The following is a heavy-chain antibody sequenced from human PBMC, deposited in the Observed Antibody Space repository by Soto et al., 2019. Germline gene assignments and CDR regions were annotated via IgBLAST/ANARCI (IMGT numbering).Heavy chain of an antibody. CDR3: ARGSHHSGWV. D-gene: IGHD6-19*01. V-gene: IGHV1-8*01. CDR1: GYTFITYE. CDR2: MSPKNGNA. J-gene: IGHJ1*01. Sequence: GASVKVSCKASGYTFITYEINWVRQASGQGLQWMGWMSPKNGNAAYARNFQGRVTMTGDTSTSTAYMELSSLTSEDTAVYYCARGSHHSGWVWGPGTLVTVSS.